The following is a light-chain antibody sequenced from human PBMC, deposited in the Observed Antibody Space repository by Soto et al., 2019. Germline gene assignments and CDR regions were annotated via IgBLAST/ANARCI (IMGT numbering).Light chain of an antibody. V-gene: IGKV1-39*01. Sequence: DIQITQSPSSLPGSVGDRVTITCRGSQSISSNLNWYQQAPGKVPKLLIYAASSLQSGVPSRFSGSGSGTDFTLTISSLQPEDFATYYCQQSYRSPPTFGQGTKVDIK. CDR1: QSISSN. CDR3: QQSYRSPPT. CDR2: AAS. J-gene: IGKJ1*01.